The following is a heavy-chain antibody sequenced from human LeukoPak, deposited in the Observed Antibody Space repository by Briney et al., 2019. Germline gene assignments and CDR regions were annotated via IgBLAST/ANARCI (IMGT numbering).Heavy chain of an antibody. CDR3: KGGAGWLVDY. D-gene: IGHD2-15*01. V-gene: IGHV3-7*01. CDR2: IKQDGSEK. CDR1: GFTFSNYW. J-gene: IGHJ4*02. Sequence: PGGSLRLSCAASGFTFSNYWMNRVRQAPGRGLEWVAIIKQDGSEKLYVDSVEGRFTISRDNAKNSLYLQMNSLRVEDTAVYYCKGGAGWLVDYWGQGTLVTVSS.